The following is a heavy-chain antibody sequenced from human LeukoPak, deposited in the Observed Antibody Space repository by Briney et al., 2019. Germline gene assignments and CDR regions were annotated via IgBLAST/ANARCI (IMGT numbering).Heavy chain of an antibody. Sequence: GESLKISCKGSGCSFTSYWIGWVRQMPGKDLEWMGIIYPSDSATRYSPSFQGQVTISADKSISTAYLQWSSLKASDTAIYYCARQFRVATAPDYWGQGTLVTVSS. CDR3: ARQFRVATAPDY. V-gene: IGHV5-51*01. CDR2: IYPSDSAT. J-gene: IGHJ4*02. D-gene: IGHD6-13*01. CDR1: GCSFTSYW.